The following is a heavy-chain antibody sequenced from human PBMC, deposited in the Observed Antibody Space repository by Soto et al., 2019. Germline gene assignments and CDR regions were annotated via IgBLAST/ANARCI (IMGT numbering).Heavy chain of an antibody. V-gene: IGHV3-30*18. CDR1: GFTFSNYD. D-gene: IGHD1-26*01. J-gene: IGHJ4*02. CDR3: AKDWWRVGGPSDY. CDR2: ISYDGSNK. Sequence: PGGSLRLSCAASGFTFSNYDMHWGRQAPGKGLEWVTVISYDGSNKYYVDSVKGRFTISRDNSTNTLYLQMNSLRAEDTAVYYCAKDWWRVGGPSDYWGQGILVTVSS.